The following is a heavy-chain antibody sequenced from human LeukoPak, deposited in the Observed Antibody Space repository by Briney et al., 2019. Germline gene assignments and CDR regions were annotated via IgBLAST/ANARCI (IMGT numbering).Heavy chain of an antibody. J-gene: IGHJ4*02. Sequence: ASVKVSCKASGYTFSTYPMNWVRQAPGQGLEWMGWINTNTGSPTYAQGLTGRFVFSLDTSVSTTYLQINSLKAEDTAVYYCARGGSRYSTSGTVDYWGQGTLVIVSS. CDR2: INTNTGSP. CDR1: GYTFSTYP. D-gene: IGHD5-12*01. V-gene: IGHV7-4-1*02. CDR3: ARGGSRYSTSGTVDY.